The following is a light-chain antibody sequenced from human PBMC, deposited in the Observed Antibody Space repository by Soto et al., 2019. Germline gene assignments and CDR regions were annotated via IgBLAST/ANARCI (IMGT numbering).Light chain of an antibody. CDR3: SSYAGNNNYV. CDR2: EVN. J-gene: IGLJ1*01. CDR1: SSDVGGYNY. Sequence: QSALTQPPSASGSPGQSVAISCTGTSSDVGGYNYVSWYQLHPGKAPKLMIYEVNLRPSGVPGRFSGSKSGNTASLTVSGLQAEDEADYYCSSYAGNNNYVFGTGTKVTVL. V-gene: IGLV2-8*01.